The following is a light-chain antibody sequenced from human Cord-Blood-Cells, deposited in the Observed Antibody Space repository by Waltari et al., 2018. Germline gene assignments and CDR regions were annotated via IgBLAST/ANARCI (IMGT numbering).Light chain of an antibody. V-gene: IGKV4-1*01. CDR1: KSVLYSSNNKNY. Sequence: DIVMTQSPDSLAVSLGQRAPINCKSSKSVLYSSNNKNYLAWYQQKPGQPPKLLIYWASTRESGVPDRFSGSGSGTDFTLTISSLQAEDVAVYYCQQYYRTPWTFGQGTKVEIK. CDR2: WAS. J-gene: IGKJ1*01. CDR3: QQYYRTPWT.